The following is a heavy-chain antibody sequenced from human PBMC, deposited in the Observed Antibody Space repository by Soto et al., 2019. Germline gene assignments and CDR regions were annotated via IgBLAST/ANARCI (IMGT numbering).Heavy chain of an antibody. J-gene: IGHJ4*02. CDR1: CFSITSSSYY. D-gene: IGHD3-22*01. Sequence: SVTLSLTCTFSCFSITSSSYYWVWIRQPPGKGQEWIGSIYYSGSTYYNPSLKSRVSISVDTSKNQFSLKLSSVTAADTAVYYCASYYYDSSGYYYVPGVYWGQGTLVTVS. CDR2: IYYSGST. CDR3: ASYYYDSSGYYYVPGVY. V-gene: IGHV4-39*01.